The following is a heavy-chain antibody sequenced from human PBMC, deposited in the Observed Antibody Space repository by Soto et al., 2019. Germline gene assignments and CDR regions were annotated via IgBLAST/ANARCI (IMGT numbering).Heavy chain of an antibody. J-gene: IGHJ4*02. D-gene: IGHD3-16*01. Sequence: EVQLVESGGGLVQPGGSLRLSCAASGFTFSSYWMHWVRQAPGKGLVWVSRINSDGSRTSYADSVKGRFTIYRENDKKTLYMQMNSLRAEDTAVYYCARGWAYYFDYWGQGTLVTVSS. CDR3: ARGWAYYFDY. CDR2: INSDGSRT. V-gene: IGHV3-74*01. CDR1: GFTFSSYW.